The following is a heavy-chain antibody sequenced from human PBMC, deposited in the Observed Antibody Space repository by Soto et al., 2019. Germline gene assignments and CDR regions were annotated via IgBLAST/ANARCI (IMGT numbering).Heavy chain of an antibody. Sequence: EVQLLESGGGLVQPGGSLRLSCAASGFTFSSYAMSWVRQAPGKGLEWVSAISGSGGRTYYADSVKGRFTISRDNSKNTLYLQMNSLRSEDTAVYFCAKAGGIHLTPFDPWGQGTLVTVSS. J-gene: IGHJ5*02. CDR1: GFTFSSYA. D-gene: IGHD6-13*01. CDR3: AKAGGIHLTPFDP. CDR2: ISGSGGRT. V-gene: IGHV3-23*01.